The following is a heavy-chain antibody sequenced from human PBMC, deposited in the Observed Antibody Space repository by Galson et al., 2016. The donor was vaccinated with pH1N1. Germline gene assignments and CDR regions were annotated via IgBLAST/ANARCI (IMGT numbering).Heavy chain of an antibody. CDR1: GYTFTRYY. V-gene: IGHV1-46*03. CDR2: IDPSVGGT. J-gene: IGHJ4*02. Sequence: SVKVSCKVSGYTFTRYYFHWVRQAPGQGLEWMGVIDPSVGGTTYAQKFQTVVTMTRDTATSTVYMELSGLKSEDTAVYYCIRDLGRLGDWWGQGTLVTVSS. CDR3: IRDLGRLGDW. D-gene: IGHD1-26*01.